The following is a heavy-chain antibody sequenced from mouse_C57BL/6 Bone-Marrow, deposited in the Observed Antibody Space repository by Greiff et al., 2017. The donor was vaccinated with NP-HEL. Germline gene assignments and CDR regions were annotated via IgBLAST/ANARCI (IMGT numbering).Heavy chain of an antibody. CDR3: AYYDPAWFAY. D-gene: IGHD2-4*01. Sequence: VQLQQPGAELVRPGSSVKLSCKASGYTFTSYWMDWVKQRPGQGLEWIGNIYPSDSETHYNQKFKDKATLTVDKSSSTAYIQLSSLTSEDSAVYYCAYYDPAWFAYWGQGTLVTVSA. CDR2: IYPSDSET. CDR1: GYTFTSYW. V-gene: IGHV1-61*01. J-gene: IGHJ3*01.